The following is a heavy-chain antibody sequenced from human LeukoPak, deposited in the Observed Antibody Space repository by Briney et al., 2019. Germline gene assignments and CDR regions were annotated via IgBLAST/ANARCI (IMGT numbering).Heavy chain of an antibody. Sequence: PETLSLTCAVSGGSISNWWSWVRQPPGKGLEWIGEVHLDGRTNYNPSLKSRLIMSVDLPENHISLKLTSVAAADTAVYYCARVGGFCRPLDYSGQGTLVTVSS. J-gene: IGHJ4*02. D-gene: IGHD3-3*01. CDR2: VHLDGRT. CDR1: GGSISNW. V-gene: IGHV4-4*03. CDR3: ARVGGFCRPLDY.